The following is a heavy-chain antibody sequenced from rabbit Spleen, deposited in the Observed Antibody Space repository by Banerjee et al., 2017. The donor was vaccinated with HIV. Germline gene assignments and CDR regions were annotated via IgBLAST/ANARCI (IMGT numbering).Heavy chain of an antibody. CDR1: GFDFSSYY. V-gene: IGHV1S7*01. CDR3: ARSGHVGGDYIWDL. D-gene: IGHD1-1*01. CDR2: IDPDYGST. Sequence: QLKESGGGLVQPGGSLKLSCKASGFDFSSYYMGWVRQAPGKGLEWIGYIDPDYGSTDYASWVNGRFTISSHNAQNTLYLQLNSLTAADTATYFCARSGHVGGDYIWDLWGPGTLVT. J-gene: IGHJ4*01.